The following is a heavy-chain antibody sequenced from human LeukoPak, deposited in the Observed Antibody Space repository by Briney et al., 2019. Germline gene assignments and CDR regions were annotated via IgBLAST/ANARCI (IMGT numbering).Heavy chain of an antibody. Sequence: GGSLRLSCAASGYTFTGYYMHWVRQAPGQGLEWMGWINPNSGGTNYAQKFQGRVTMTRDTSISTAYMELSRLRSDDTAVYYCARGHYDFLSGEGDYFDYWGQGTLVTVSS. D-gene: IGHD3-3*01. CDR1: GYTFTGYY. V-gene: IGHV1-2*02. CDR3: ARGHYDFLSGEGDYFDY. J-gene: IGHJ4*02. CDR2: INPNSGGT.